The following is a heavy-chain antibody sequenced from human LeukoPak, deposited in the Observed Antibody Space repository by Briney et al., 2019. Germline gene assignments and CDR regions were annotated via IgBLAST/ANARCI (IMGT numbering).Heavy chain of an antibody. CDR1: GYTFNNYW. J-gene: IGHJ5*01. CDR3: ARGGSYSWFDS. Sequence: GGSLRLSCAASGYTFNNYWMNWVRQAPGKGLEWVVAIKQDGSEKYYVDSVKGRFTISRDNAKNSLYLQMNSLRAEDTAVYYCARGGSYSWFDSWGQGTPVTDSS. CDR2: IKQDGSEK. V-gene: IGHV3-7*01.